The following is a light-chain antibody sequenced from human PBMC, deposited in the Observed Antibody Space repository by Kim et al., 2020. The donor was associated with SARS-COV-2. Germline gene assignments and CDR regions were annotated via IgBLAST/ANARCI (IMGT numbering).Light chain of an antibody. CDR2: AAS. J-gene: IGKJ2*01. Sequence: VSPGERVTLSCRASQSITTNLAWYHQKPGRAPRLLIYAASTRTTDIPARFRGSGSGTEFTLTISSLQSEDFAVYYCQQYHNWPPYTFGQGTKLEI. V-gene: IGKV3D-15*01. CDR3: QQYHNWPPYT. CDR1: QSITTN.